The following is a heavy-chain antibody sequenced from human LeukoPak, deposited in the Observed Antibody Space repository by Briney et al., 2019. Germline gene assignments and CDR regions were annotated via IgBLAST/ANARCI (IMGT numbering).Heavy chain of an antibody. V-gene: IGHV4-39*01. CDR2: IYYGENT. CDR1: GGSISSGPYY. Sequence: SETLSLTCTVSGGSISSGPYYWGWIRQPPGKGLEWIGNIYYGENTYYNPSLKSRVTISIDTSKNQFYLKLSSVTAADTAVYYCASGGSLRYDSSGSDYWGQGTLVTVSS. CDR3: ASGGSLRYDSSGSDY. D-gene: IGHD3-22*01. J-gene: IGHJ4*02.